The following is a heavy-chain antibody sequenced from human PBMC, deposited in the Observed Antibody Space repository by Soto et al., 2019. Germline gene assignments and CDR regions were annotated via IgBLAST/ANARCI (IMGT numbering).Heavy chain of an antibody. CDR2: IYPGDSDT. Sequence: GESLKIACNGSGYSFTSYWIGWVRQMPGKGLEWMGIIYPGDSDTRYSPSFQGPVPISADKSISTAYLQWSSLKASDTDMYYCARLGGRTNRYYYYGMDVWGQGTTVTVSS. CDR1: GYSFTSYW. V-gene: IGHV5-51*01. CDR3: ARLGGRTNRYYYYGMDV. D-gene: IGHD3-16*01. J-gene: IGHJ6*02.